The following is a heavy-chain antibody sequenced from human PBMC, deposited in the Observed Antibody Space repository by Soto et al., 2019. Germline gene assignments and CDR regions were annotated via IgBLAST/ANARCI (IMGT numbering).Heavy chain of an antibody. D-gene: IGHD3-3*01. Sequence: GGSLRLSCAASGFTFSSYSMNWVRQAPGKGLEWVSSISSSSSYIYYADSVKGRFTISRDNAKNSLYLQMNSLRAEDTAVNYCARDGIFGVVTNTARDTQFENYYYYYGMDVWGQGTTVTVSS. CDR2: ISSSSSYI. V-gene: IGHV3-21*01. J-gene: IGHJ6*02. CDR1: GFTFSSYS. CDR3: ARDGIFGVVTNTARDTQFENYYYYYGMDV.